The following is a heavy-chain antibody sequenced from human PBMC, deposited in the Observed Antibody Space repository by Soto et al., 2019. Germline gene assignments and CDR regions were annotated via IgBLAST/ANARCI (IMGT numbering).Heavy chain of an antibody. Sequence: QVQLQESAQGLVKPSGPLSLTCAVSGDSISSPKWWTWLRQPPGKGLEWIGDLLHSGTTNYNPSLKSRVILSVDKSQNQFSLSLTSVTAADTAIYYCAYSSGWYRHDVWGQGTSVTVSS. J-gene: IGHJ3*01. CDR3: AYSSGWYRHDV. CDR2: LLHSGTT. CDR1: GDSISSPKW. D-gene: IGHD6-19*01. V-gene: IGHV4-4*02.